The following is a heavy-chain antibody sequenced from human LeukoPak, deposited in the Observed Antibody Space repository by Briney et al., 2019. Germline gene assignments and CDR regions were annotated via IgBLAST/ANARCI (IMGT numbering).Heavy chain of an antibody. CDR3: ARDSSPRPVQPYYFDY. Sequence: GASLRLSCAASGFTFRNYVMSWVRQAPGKGLEWVSYISSSGSTIYYADSVKGRFTISRDNAKNSLYLQMNSLRAEDTAVYYCARDSSPRPVQPYYFDYWGQGTLVTVSS. V-gene: IGHV3-48*03. CDR1: GFTFRNYV. CDR2: ISSSGSTI. J-gene: IGHJ4*02. D-gene: IGHD6-13*01.